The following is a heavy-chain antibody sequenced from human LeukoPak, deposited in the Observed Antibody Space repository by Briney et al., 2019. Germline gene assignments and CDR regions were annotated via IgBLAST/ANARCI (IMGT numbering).Heavy chain of an antibody. D-gene: IGHD4-11*01. CDR2: ISGSGGST. V-gene: IGHV3-23*01. Sequence: GGSLRLSCAASGFTFSNFALAWVRQAPGKGLEWVSAISGSGGSTYYADSVKGRFTISRDNSKNTLYLQMNSLRAEDTAVYYCAKDFRRGTTADFDYWGQGTLVTVSS. CDR3: AKDFRRGTTADFDY. CDR1: GFTFSNFA. J-gene: IGHJ4*02.